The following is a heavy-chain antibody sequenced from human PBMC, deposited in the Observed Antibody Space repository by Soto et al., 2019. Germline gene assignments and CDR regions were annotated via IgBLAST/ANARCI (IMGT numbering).Heavy chain of an antibody. CDR3: ARYCTNGVCSGGDAAFDI. Sequence: QVQLVQSGAEVKKPGASVKVSCKASGYTFTSYYMHWVRQAPGQGLEWMGIINPSGGSTSYAQKFQGRVTMTRETSTSTVYMELSSLRSEDTAVYYCARYCTNGVCSGGDAAFDIWGQGTMVTVSS. D-gene: IGHD2-8*01. J-gene: IGHJ3*02. CDR1: GYTFTSYY. CDR2: INPSGGST. V-gene: IGHV1-46*01.